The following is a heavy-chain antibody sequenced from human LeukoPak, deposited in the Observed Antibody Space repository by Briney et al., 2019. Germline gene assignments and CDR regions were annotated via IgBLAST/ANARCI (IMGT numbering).Heavy chain of an antibody. V-gene: IGHV3-64D*09. D-gene: IGHD7-27*01. CDR3: VKDLSGAWAFDV. CDR2: ISANGGTT. Sequence: PGGSLRLSCSASGFTFSTHYMHWVRQAPGKGLEYVSTISANGGTTYYADSVKGRFTISRDNSKNTLYLQMTSLKPEDTAVYYCVKDLSGAWAFDVWGQGTMVTVS. CDR1: GFTFSTHY. J-gene: IGHJ3*01.